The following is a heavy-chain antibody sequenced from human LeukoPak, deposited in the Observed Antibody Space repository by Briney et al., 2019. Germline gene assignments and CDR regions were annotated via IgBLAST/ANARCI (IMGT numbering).Heavy chain of an antibody. CDR2: INTDGSST. CDR3: ARGSSSSEYFQH. Sequence: GGSLRLSCAASGFTFSSYWMHWVRQAPGKGLVWVSRINTDGSSTSYADPVKGRFTISRDNAKNTLYLQMNSLRAEDTAVYYCARGSSSSEYFQHWGQGTLVTVSS. D-gene: IGHD6-6*01. V-gene: IGHV3-74*01. CDR1: GFTFSSYW. J-gene: IGHJ1*01.